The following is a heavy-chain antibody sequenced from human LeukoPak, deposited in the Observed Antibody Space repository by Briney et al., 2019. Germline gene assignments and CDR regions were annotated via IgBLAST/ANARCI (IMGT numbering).Heavy chain of an antibody. CDR1: GGSFSGYY. J-gene: IGHJ6*03. CDR3: ARGARGYSYGYYYYYYYMDV. Sequence: PSETLSLTCAVYGGSFSGYYWSWIRQPPGKGLEWIGEINHSGSTNYNPSLKSRVTISVDTSKNQFSLKLSSVTAADTAVYYCARGARGYSYGYYYYYYYMDVWGKGTTVTVSS. D-gene: IGHD5-18*01. CDR2: INHSGST. V-gene: IGHV4-34*01.